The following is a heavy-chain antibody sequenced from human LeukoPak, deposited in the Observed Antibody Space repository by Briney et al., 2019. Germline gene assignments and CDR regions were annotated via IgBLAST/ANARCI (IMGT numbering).Heavy chain of an antibody. V-gene: IGHV3-21*01. CDR3: ARDPSRYSGSY. D-gene: IGHD1-26*01. CDR1: GFTFSTYA. CDR2: ISSSSSYI. Sequence: GGSLRLSCAASGFTFSTYAMSWVRQAPGKGLEWVSSISSSSSYIYYADSVKGRFTISRDNAKNSLYLQMNSLRAEDTAVYYCARDPSRYSGSYWGQGTTVTVSS. J-gene: IGHJ6*02.